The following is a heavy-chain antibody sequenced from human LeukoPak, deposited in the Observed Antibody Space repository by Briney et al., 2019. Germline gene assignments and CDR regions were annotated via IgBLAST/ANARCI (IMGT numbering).Heavy chain of an antibody. J-gene: IGHJ4*02. CDR1: GFTFSSSS. D-gene: IGHD6-19*01. V-gene: IGHV3-48*04. CDR2: ISISTSTI. Sequence: PGGSLRLSCVASGFTFSSSSMNWVRQAPGKGPEWVSYISISTSTIYYADSVKGRFTISRDNAKNSLYLEMNSLRAEDTAVYYCTAPGRGRGGYDFEYWGQGTLVTVSS. CDR3: TAPGRGRGGYDFEY.